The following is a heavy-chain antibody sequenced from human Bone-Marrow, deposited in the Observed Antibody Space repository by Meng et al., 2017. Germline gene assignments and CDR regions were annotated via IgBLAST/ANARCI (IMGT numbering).Heavy chain of an antibody. CDR3: ARGTRPLLFQH. CDR1: GGSFSGYY. V-gene: IGHV4-34*01. Sequence: VERQQWGDGRLRPSEPLSLTFAVYGGSFSGYYWSWIRQPPGKGLEWIGEINHSGSTNYNPSLKSRVTISVDTSKNQFSLKLSSVTAADTAVYYCARGTRPLLFQHWGQGTLVTVSS. D-gene: IGHD1-1*01. CDR2: INHSGST. J-gene: IGHJ1*01.